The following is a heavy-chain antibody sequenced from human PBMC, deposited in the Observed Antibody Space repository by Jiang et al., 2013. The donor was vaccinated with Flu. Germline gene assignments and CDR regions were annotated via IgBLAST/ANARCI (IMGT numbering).Heavy chain of an antibody. Sequence: QLLESGGGLVQPGGSLRLSCAASGFTFSSYWMSWVRQAPGKGLEWVANIKQDGSEKYYVDSVKGRFTISRDNAKNSLYLQMNSLRAEDTAVYYCARDLDYGTGRFDYWGQGTLVTVSS. D-gene: IGHD4-17*01. J-gene: IGHJ4*02. CDR2: IKQDGSEK. CDR3: ARDLDYGTGRFDY. V-gene: IGHV3-7*03. CDR1: GFTFSSYW.